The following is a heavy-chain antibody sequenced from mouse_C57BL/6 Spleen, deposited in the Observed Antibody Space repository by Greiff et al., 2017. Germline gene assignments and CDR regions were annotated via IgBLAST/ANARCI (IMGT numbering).Heavy chain of an antibody. D-gene: IGHD2-5*01. J-gene: IGHJ4*01. CDR2: IWGDGST. V-gene: IGHV2-3*01. Sequence: VMLVESGPGLVAPSQSLSITCTVSGFSLTSYGVSWVRQPPGKGLEWLGVIWGDGSTNYHSALISRLSISKDNSKSQVFLRLNSLQTDDTATYYCAKDYSNYRGDAMDYWGQGTSVTVSS. CDR3: AKDYSNYRGDAMDY. CDR1: GFSLTSYG.